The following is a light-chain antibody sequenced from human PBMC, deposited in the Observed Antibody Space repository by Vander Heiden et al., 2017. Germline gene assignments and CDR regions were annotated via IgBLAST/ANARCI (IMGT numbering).Light chain of an antibody. Sequence: EIVLTQSPATLSLSAGERATLSCRASQNVNSYVAWYQQKPGQSPRLLIYDAYNRATGIPARFSGSGSGTDFTLTISTLEPEDFAVYYCQQRDTWPGTFGQETKVEIK. J-gene: IGKJ1*01. CDR2: DAY. V-gene: IGKV3-11*01. CDR3: QQRDTWPGT. CDR1: QNVNSY.